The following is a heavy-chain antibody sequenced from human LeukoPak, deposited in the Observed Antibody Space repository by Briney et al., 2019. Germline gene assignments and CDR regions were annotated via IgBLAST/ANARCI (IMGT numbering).Heavy chain of an antibody. CDR3: ARRPADCSSTSCYANWFNP. CDR2: IYHSGST. J-gene: IGHJ5*02. CDR1: GYSISSGYY. D-gene: IGHD2-2*01. V-gene: IGHV4-38-2*02. Sequence: SETLSLTCTVSGYSISSGYYWGWIRQPPGKGLEWIGSIYHSGSTYYNPSLKSRVTISVDTSKNQFSLKLSSVTAADTAVYYCARRPADCSSTSCYANWFNPWGQGTLVTVSS.